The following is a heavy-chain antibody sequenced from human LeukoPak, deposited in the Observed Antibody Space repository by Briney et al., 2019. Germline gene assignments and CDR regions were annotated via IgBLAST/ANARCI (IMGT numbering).Heavy chain of an antibody. D-gene: IGHD4-11*01. V-gene: IGHV3-23*01. Sequence: EPGGSLRLSCTASGLIFRNYAMTWVRQAPRKGLEWVSTISGDGTETFYADSVKGRFTISRDNSKNTHYLQMSSLRAEDTGIYYCAKGGHYSFFDCWGQGTLVTVSS. CDR3: AKGGHYSFFDC. CDR2: ISGDGTET. J-gene: IGHJ4*02. CDR1: GLIFRNYA.